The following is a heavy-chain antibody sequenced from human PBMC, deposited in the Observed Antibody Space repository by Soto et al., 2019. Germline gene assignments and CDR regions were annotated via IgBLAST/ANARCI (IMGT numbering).Heavy chain of an antibody. Sequence: SETLSLTCTISGGSISSYYWSWIRQPPGKGLEWIGYIYYSGSTNYNPSLKSRVTISVDTSKNQFSLKLSSVTAADTAVYYCARLAADYDFWSGHLRYYMDVWGKGTTVTVSS. CDR3: ARLAADYDFWSGHLRYYMDV. J-gene: IGHJ6*03. D-gene: IGHD3-3*01. CDR1: GGSISSYY. V-gene: IGHV4-59*08. CDR2: IYYSGST.